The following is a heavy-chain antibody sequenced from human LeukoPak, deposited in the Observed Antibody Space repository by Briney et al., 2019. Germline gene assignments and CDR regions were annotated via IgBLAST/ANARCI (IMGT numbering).Heavy chain of an antibody. D-gene: IGHD3-9*01. J-gene: IGHJ6*02. CDR1: GYAFTSYG. Sequence: GASVKVSCKASGYAFTSYGISWVRQAPGQGLEWMGWISAYNGNTNYAQKLQGRVTMTTDTSTSTAYMELRSLRSDDTAVYYCARRILTGYYYYGMDVWGQGTTVTVSS. CDR3: ARRILTGYYYYGMDV. V-gene: IGHV1-18*01. CDR2: ISAYNGNT.